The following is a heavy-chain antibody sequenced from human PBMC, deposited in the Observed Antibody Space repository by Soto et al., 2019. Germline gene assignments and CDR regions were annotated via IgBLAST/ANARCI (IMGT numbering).Heavy chain of an antibody. CDR3: ARSAGSCSSTSCYPHLFDP. CDR1: GFTFGSYA. D-gene: IGHD2-2*01. V-gene: IGHV3-23*01. Sequence: VQVLQSGGGLVQPGASLRLTCAASGFTFGSYAMSWVRQAPGKGLEWVSVITAGGHDTYYVDSVKGRFTVSRDNSRNMVYLQMNSLRAEDTAVYYCARSAGSCSSTSCYPHLFDPWGRGALVTVSS. J-gene: IGHJ5*02. CDR2: ITAGGHDT.